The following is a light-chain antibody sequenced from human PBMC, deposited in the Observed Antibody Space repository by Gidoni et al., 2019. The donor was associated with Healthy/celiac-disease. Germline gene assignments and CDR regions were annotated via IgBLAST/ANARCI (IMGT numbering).Light chain of an antibody. CDR1: QSVSSN. CDR2: GAS. V-gene: IGKV3-15*01. CDR3: QQYNNWPLT. J-gene: IGKJ4*01. Sequence: EIVMPQSPATLSVSPGERATLSCRASQSVSSNFAWYQQKPGQAPRLLIYGASTRATGIPARFSGSGSGTEFTLTISSLQSEDFAVYYCQQYNNWPLTFXGXTKVEIK.